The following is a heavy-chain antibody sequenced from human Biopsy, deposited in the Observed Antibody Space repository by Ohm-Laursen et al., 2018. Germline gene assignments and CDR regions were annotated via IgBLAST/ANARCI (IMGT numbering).Heavy chain of an antibody. V-gene: IGHV4-59*01. CDR3: ARDRGYYSDRTVPGYFDL. D-gene: IGHD3-22*01. CDR2: VYYTGST. Sequence: DTLSLTCTVSGDSISSYYWSWIRQPPGKGLQWVGYVYYTGSTDYNPSLQSRVTISVGTSKNHFSLRLRSVTPADTAIYYCARDRGYYSDRTVPGYFDLWGRGTLVTVSS. J-gene: IGHJ2*01. CDR1: GDSISSYY.